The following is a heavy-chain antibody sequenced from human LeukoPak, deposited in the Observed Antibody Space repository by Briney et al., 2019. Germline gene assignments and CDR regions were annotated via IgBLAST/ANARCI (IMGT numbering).Heavy chain of an antibody. CDR1: GFTFSRYA. V-gene: IGHV3-64D*06. J-gene: IGHJ4*02. D-gene: IGHD3-10*01. CDR3: VKDGAIDVVRGVISPFDY. Sequence: PGGSLRLSCSASGFTFSRYAMHWVRQAPGKGLEYVSAISSNGGSTYYADSVKDRFPISRDNSKNTMYLQMSSLRAEDTAVYYCVKDGAIDVVRGVISPFDYWGQGTLVTVSS. CDR2: ISSNGGST.